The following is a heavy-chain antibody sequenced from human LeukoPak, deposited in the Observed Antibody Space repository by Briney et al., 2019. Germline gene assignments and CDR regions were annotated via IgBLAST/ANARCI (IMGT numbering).Heavy chain of an antibody. CDR1: GYTFTGYY. CDR3: ARAVITIFGVALDY. D-gene: IGHD3-3*01. V-gene: IGHV1-2*06. Sequence: ASVKVSCKASGYTFTGYYMHWVRQAPGQGLEWMGRINPNSGGTNYAQKFQGRVTMTRDTSISTAYMELSRLRSDDTAVYYCARAVITIFGVALDYWGQGTLVTVSS. J-gene: IGHJ4*02. CDR2: INPNSGGT.